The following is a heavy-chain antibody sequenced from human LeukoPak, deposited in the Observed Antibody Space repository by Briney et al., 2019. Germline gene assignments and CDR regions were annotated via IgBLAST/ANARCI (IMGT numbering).Heavy chain of an antibody. CDR3: ARELTAAGTLYFDY. CDR2: IYYSGST. CDR1: GGSISSGGYY. D-gene: IGHD6-13*01. J-gene: IGHJ4*02. Sequence: PSETLSLTCTVSGGSISSGGYYWSWIRQHPGKGLEWIGYIYYSGSTYYNPSLKSRVTISVDTSKNQFSLKLSSVTAADTAVYYCARELTAAGTLYFDYWGQGPLVTVSS. V-gene: IGHV4-31*03.